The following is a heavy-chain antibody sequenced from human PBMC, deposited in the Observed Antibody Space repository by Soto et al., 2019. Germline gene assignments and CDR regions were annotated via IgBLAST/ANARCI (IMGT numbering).Heavy chain of an antibody. CDR2: ISAYNGNT. CDR1: GYTFTSYG. V-gene: IGHV1-18*01. CDR3: ARDSATYDFWSGYYLASPSYYYYYFLDV. D-gene: IGHD3-3*01. Sequence: ASVKVSCKASGYTFTSYGISWVRQAPGQGLEWIGWISAYNGNTNYAQKLQGRVTMTTDTSTSTAYMELRSLRSDDTAVYYCARDSATYDFWSGYYLASPSYYYYYFLDVWGKGSTVTVSS. J-gene: IGHJ6*03.